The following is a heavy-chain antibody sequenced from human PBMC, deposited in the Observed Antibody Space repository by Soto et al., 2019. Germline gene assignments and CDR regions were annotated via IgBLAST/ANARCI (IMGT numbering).Heavy chain of an antibody. J-gene: IGHJ4*02. D-gene: IGHD3-10*01. Sequence: QVQLQESGPGLVKPSQTLSLTCTVSGGSISSGGYYWSWIRQHTGKGLEWIGYIYYSGSTYYNPSLTSRVTISVDTSKNQFSLKLSSVTAAATVVYYCAAMVRGVLLPQYDYWGQGTLVTVSS. V-gene: IGHV4-31*03. CDR2: IYYSGST. CDR1: GGSISSGGYY. CDR3: AAMVRGVLLPQYDY.